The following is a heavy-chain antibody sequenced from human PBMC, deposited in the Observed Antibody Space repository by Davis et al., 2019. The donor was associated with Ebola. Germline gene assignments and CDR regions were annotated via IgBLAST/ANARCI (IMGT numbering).Heavy chain of an antibody. J-gene: IGHJ6*02. CDR3: ARQPTAAHGMDV. D-gene: IGHD6-6*01. CDR1: GGTFSSYA. CDR2: IIPILGIA. Sequence: SVKVSCKASGGTFSSYAISWVRQAPGQGLEWMGGIIPILGIANYAQKFQGRVTITADKSTSTAYMELSSLRSEDTAVYYCARQPTAAHGMDVWGQGTTVTVSS. V-gene: IGHV1-69*10.